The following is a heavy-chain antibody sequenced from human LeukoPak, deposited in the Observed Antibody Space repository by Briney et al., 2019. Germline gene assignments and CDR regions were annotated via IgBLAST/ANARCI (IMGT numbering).Heavy chain of an antibody. J-gene: IGHJ4*02. CDR2: ISSSSSNI. D-gene: IGHD2-2*01. CDR3: ASGVSSTSCYVDY. V-gene: IGHV3-11*06. Sequence: GGSLRLSCAVSGFVFRDYSMSWVRQAPGKGLEWVSYISSSSSNINYADSVKGRFTISRDNAKNSLYLQMDSLRAEDTAVYYCASGVSSTSCYVDYWGQGTLVTVSS. CDR1: GFVFRDYS.